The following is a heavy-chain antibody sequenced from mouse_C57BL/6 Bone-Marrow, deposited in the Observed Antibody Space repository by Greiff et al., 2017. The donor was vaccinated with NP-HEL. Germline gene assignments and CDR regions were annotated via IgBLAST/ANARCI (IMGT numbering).Heavy chain of an antibody. CDR2: IDPSDSET. D-gene: IGHD4-1*01. CDR1: GYTFTSYW. CDR3: ARQWDEGFAY. J-gene: IGHJ3*01. Sequence: QVQLMQPGAELVRPGSSVKLSCKASGYTFTSYWMHWVKQRPIQGLEWIGNIDPSDSETHYNQKFKDKATLTVDKSSSTAYMQLSSLTSEDSAVYYCARQWDEGFAYWGQGTLVTVSA. V-gene: IGHV1-52*01.